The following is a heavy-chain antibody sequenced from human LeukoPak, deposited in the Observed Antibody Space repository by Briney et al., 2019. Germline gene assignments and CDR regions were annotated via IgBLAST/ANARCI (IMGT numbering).Heavy chain of an antibody. CDR1: GFKFSSYG. CDR3: AKANINYYGMDV. V-gene: IGHV3-23*01. CDR2: ITGSGGST. J-gene: IGHJ6*02. D-gene: IGHD1-14*01. Sequence: GGSLRLSCAAPGFKFSSYGMMSVRQAPGKGLEWVSAITGSGGSTYYADSVKGRWTIARDNSKTTVYLQMHSLRAEDTALYYCAKANINYYGMDVWGQGTTVTVSS.